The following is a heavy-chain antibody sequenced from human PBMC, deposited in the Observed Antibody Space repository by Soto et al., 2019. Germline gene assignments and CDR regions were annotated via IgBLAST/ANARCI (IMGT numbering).Heavy chain of an antibody. CDR2: IYYSGST. V-gene: IGHV4-61*01. J-gene: IGHJ4*02. CDR1: GGSVSSGSYY. CDR3: ARERAYYYDSSGYYLGYFDY. D-gene: IGHD3-22*01. Sequence: SETLSLTCTVSGGSVSSGSYYWSWIRQPPGKGLEWIGYIYYSGSTNYNPSLKSRVTISADTSKNQFSLKLSSVTAADTAVYYCARERAYYYDSSGYYLGYFDYWGQGTLVTVSS.